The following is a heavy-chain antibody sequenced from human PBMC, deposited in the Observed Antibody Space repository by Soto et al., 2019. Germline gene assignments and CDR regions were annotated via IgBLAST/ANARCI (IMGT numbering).Heavy chain of an antibody. CDR3: AAYSNDWFMRQRGHGMAV. J-gene: IGHJ6*02. D-gene: IGHD3-9*01. V-gene: IGHV6-1*01. Sequence: SQTLSLTCAISGDSVSSNSATWNWIRQSPSRGLEWLGRTYYRSKWFNDYAVSMKGRVTISPDTSKNQFSLQLNSVTPEDTAVYYCAAYSNDWFMRQRGHGMAVWGQGTTVTVSS. CDR2: TYYRSKWFN. CDR1: GDSVSSNSAT.